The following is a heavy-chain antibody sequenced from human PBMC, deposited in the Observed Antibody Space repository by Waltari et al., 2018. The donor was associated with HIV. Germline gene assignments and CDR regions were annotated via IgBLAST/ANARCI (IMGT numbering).Heavy chain of an antibody. CDR1: GFTFSSYS. J-gene: IGHJ4*02. V-gene: IGHV3-21*01. D-gene: IGHD4-17*01. Sequence: EVQLVESGGGLVKPGGSLRLPCAASGFTFSSYSMNWVRQAPGKGLEWVSSISTSGTYIYYADSVKGRFTVSRDNAKNSLYLQLNSLRAEDTAVYYCARTLADYGDLPDYWGQGTLVTVSS. CDR2: ISTSGTYI. CDR3: ARTLADYGDLPDY.